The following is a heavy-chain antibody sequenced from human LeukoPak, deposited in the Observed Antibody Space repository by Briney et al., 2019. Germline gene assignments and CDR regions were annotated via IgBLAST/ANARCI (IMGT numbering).Heavy chain of an antibody. J-gene: IGHJ4*02. CDR1: GFTFSDYY. V-gene: IGHV4-34*08. Sequence: LRLSCAASGFTFSDYYMSWIRQPPGKGLEWIGEINHSGSTNYNPSLKSRVTISVDTSKNQFSLKLSSVTAADTAVYYCAGYYGDYSYWGQGTLVTVSS. D-gene: IGHD4-17*01. CDR3: AGYYGDYSY. CDR2: INHSGST.